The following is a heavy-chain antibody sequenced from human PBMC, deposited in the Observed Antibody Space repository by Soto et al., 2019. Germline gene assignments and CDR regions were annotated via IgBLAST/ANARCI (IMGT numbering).Heavy chain of an antibody. V-gene: IGHV3-74*01. CDR2: INSDGSST. D-gene: IGHD2-2*01. CDR1: GFTFSSYW. J-gene: IGHJ4*02. Sequence: SCAASGFTFSSYWMHWVRQAPGKGLVWVSRINSDGSSTSYADSVKGRFTISRDNAKNTLYLQMNSLRAEDTAVYYCAREVVVVPALNYWGQGTLVTVSS. CDR3: AREVVVVPALNY.